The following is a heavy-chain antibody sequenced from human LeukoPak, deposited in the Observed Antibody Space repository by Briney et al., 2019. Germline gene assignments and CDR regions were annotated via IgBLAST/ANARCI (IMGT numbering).Heavy chain of an antibody. V-gene: IGHV3-30*04. CDR2: ISYDGSNK. Sequence: GGSLRLSCAASGFTFSSYAMHWVCQAPGKGLEWVAVISYDGSNKYYADSVKGRFTISRDNSKNTLYLQMNSLRAEDTAVYYCARDYDSSGYPDYWGQGTLVTVSS. CDR3: ARDYDSSGYPDY. J-gene: IGHJ4*02. D-gene: IGHD3-22*01. CDR1: GFTFSSYA.